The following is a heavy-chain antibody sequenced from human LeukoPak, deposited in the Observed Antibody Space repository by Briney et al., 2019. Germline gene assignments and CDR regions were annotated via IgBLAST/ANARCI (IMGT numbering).Heavy chain of an antibody. Sequence: GGPLRLSCAASGFTFTNYAMSWVRQAPGKGLEWVSGMSGRGVSTYCADSVKGRFTISSDNSKNTLYLQMNSLRAEDTAIYYCAKDCNGGNCYIDYWGQGTLVTVAS. CDR3: AKDCNGGNCYIDY. D-gene: IGHD2-15*01. V-gene: IGHV3-23*01. J-gene: IGHJ4*02. CDR2: MSGRGVST. CDR1: GFTFTNYA.